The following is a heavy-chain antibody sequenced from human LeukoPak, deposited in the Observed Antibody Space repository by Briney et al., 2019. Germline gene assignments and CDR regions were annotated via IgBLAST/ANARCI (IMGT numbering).Heavy chain of an antibody. Sequence: SQTLSLTCTVSGGSISSGGYYWSWIRQHPGKGLEWIGYIYYSGSTYYNPSLKSRVTISVDTSKNQFSLKLSSVTAADTAVYYCASGTHFDWPHDYWGQGTLVTVSS. CDR3: ASGTHFDWPHDY. CDR2: IYYSGST. J-gene: IGHJ4*02. V-gene: IGHV4-31*03. CDR1: GGSISSGGYY. D-gene: IGHD3-9*01.